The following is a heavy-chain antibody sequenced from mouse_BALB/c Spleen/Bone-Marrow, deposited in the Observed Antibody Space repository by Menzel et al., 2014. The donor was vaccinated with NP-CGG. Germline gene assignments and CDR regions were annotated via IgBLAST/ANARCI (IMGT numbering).Heavy chain of an antibody. CDR1: GYTFTDYN. V-gene: IGHV1S29*02. CDR3: ARGGANVDY. Sequence: VHVKQSGPELVKPGASVKISCKASGYTFTDYNMHWVKQSHGRSLEWIGYIYPYNGGTGYNQKFKSKATLTVDNSSSTAYMQLSRLTSEDSAVYYCARGGANVDYWGQGTTLTVSS. CDR2: IYPYNGGT. J-gene: IGHJ2*01.